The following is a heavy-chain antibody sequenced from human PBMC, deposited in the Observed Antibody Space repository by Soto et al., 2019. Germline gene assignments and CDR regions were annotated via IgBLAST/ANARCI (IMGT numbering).Heavy chain of an antibody. CDR1: GGSISSGDYY. CDR2: IYYSGST. CDR3: ARDRYDYVWGSNYFDY. D-gene: IGHD3-16*01. V-gene: IGHV4-30-4*01. J-gene: IGHJ4*02. Sequence: QVQLQESGPGLVKPSQTLSLTCTVSGGSISSGDYYWSWIRQPPGKGLEGIGYIYYSGSTYYNPSLERRVTISVDTSKNQFALKLSSVTAADTAVYYCARDRYDYVWGSNYFDYWGQGTLVTVSS.